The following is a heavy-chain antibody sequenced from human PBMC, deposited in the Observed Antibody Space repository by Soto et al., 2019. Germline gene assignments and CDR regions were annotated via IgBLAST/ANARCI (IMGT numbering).Heavy chain of an antibody. J-gene: IGHJ5*02. V-gene: IGHV3-23*01. Sequence: GGSLRLSCVASGFTFSNYAMHWVRQAPGKGLEWVSAICGSGGSTYYADSVKGRFTISRDNSKNTLYLQTNSLRAEDTAMYYCAKDVEWFGEPGGFDPWGQGTLVTVSS. D-gene: IGHD3-10*01. CDR3: AKDVEWFGEPGGFDP. CDR2: ICGSGGST. CDR1: GFTFSNYA.